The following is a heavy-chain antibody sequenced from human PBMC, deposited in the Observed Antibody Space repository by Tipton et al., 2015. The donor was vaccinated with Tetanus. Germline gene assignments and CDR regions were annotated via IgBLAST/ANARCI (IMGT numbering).Heavy chain of an antibody. CDR2: IYYSGST. J-gene: IGHJ3*02. D-gene: IGHD4-11*01. CDR3: ARGATTVTWGHGGGRDGRGDAFDI. CDR1: GGSVNSGTYY. V-gene: IGHV4-61*01. Sequence: GLVKPSETLSLTCTVSGGSVNSGTYYWSWIRQPPGKGLEWIGCIYYSGSTNYNPSLKSRVTISVDTSKNQFSLKLSSVTAADTAVYYCARGATTVTWGHGGGRDGRGDAFDIWGQGTMVTVSS.